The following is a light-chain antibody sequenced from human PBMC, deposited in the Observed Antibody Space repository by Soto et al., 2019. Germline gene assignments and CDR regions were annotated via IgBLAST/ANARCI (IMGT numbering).Light chain of an antibody. CDR1: SSDIGEYDY. V-gene: IGLV2-14*03. CDR2: DVS. J-gene: IGLJ1*01. CDR3: SSSTTRGLYV. Sequence: QSVLTQPASVSGSPGQSITISCTGPSSDIGEYDYVSWHQQHPGKAPKLMIYDVSNRPSGVSNRFSGSKSGNTASLTISGLQAEDEADYYCSSSTTRGLYVFGAGTKVTVL.